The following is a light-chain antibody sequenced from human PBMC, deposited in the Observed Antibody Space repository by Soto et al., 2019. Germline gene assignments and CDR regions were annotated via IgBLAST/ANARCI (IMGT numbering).Light chain of an antibody. V-gene: IGKV3-15*01. CDR1: QTVSTN. CDR3: QQYNNWAPRWK. J-gene: IGKJ1*01. CDR2: DSS. Sequence: DIVMTQSPATLSLSPGERATLSCTASQTVSTNVAWYQQKPGQAPRLLIYDSSTRATGIPARLSGSGSGTEFTLTISSLQYEDFAVYYSQQYNNWAPRWKLGQGTKLDIK.